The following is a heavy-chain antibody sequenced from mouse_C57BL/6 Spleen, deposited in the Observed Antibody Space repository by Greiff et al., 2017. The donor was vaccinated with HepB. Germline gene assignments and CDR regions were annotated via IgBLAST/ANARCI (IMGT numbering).Heavy chain of an antibody. CDR3: TSPITTVFDY. Sequence: VQGVESGAELVRPGASVTLSCKASGYTFTDYEMHWVKQTPVHGLEWIGAIDPETGGTAYNQKFKGKAILTADKSSSTAYMELRSLTSEDSAVYYCTSPITTVFDYWGQGTTLTVSS. V-gene: IGHV1-15*01. D-gene: IGHD1-1*01. J-gene: IGHJ2*01. CDR1: GYTFTDYE. CDR2: IDPETGGT.